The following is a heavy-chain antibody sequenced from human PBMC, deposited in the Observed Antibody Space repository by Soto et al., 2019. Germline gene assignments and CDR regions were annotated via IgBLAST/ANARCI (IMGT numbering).Heavy chain of an antibody. CDR3: AKDMGYYDITVGLDY. V-gene: IGHV3-30*18. D-gene: IGHD3-9*01. Sequence: QVQLVESGGGVVQPGRSLRLSCAASGFTSSSYGMHWVRQAPGKGLEWVAVISYDGSNKYYADSVKGRFTISRDNSKNTLYLQMNSLRAEDTAVYYCAKDMGYYDITVGLDYWGQGTLVTVSS. CDR1: GFTSSSYG. J-gene: IGHJ4*02. CDR2: ISYDGSNK.